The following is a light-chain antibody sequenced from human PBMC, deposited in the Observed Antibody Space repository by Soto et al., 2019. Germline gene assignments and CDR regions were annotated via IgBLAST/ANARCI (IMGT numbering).Light chain of an antibody. J-gene: IGKJ1*01. Sequence: DIQMTQSPSTLSGSVGDRVTITCRASQTISSWLAWYQQKPGKAPKLLIYKASTLKSGVPSRFSGSGSGTEFTLTISSLKPDDFAPYYCQHYNSYSEAFGKGTKVDIK. CDR3: QHYNSYSEA. CDR2: KAS. CDR1: QTISSW. V-gene: IGKV1-5*03.